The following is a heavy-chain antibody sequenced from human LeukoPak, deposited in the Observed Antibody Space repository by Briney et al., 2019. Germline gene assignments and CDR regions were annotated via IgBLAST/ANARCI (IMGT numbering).Heavy chain of an antibody. D-gene: IGHD4-11*01. J-gene: IGHJ5*02. CDR1: GDSMNNTNYY. CDR3: ARQIYRNYVSSWFDP. CDR2: IYYFGSA. V-gene: IGHV4-39*01. Sequence: SETLSLTCTVSGDSMNNTNYYWAWIRQPPGKGLEWIGSIYYFGSAYYKPSLWGRVTLSVDTSKNQFSLRLSSVTATDTAVYYCARQIYRNYVSSWFDPWGHGTLVTVSS.